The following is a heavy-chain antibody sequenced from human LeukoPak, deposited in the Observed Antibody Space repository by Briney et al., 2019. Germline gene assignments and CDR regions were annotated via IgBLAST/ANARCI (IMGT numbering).Heavy chain of an antibody. V-gene: IGHV1-69*05. CDR3: VREGARGFCSGGSCYSGFDH. J-gene: IGHJ4*02. CDR2: IIPIFGTG. CDR1: GDTFNNYA. Sequence: SVKVSCKAPGDTFNNYAISWVRQAPGQGLEWMGGIIPIFGTGKYAPKLEGRVTLTTDDSTNTVYMELHRLTSDDTAVYYCVREGARGFCSGGSCYSGFDHWGQGTLVTVS. D-gene: IGHD2-15*01.